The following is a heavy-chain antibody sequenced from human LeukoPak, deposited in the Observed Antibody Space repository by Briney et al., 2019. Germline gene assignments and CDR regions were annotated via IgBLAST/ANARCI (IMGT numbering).Heavy chain of an antibody. CDR1: GFTFSSYA. CDR3: ARGRGTAAMYYYYYGMDV. V-gene: IGHV3-30-3*01. CDR2: ISYDGSNK. J-gene: IGHJ6*02. D-gene: IGHD2-2*01. Sequence: GGSLRLSCAASGFTFSSYAMHWVRQAPGKGLEWVAVISYDGSNKYYADSVRGRFTISRDNSKNTLYLQMNSLRAEDTAVYYCARGRGTAAMYYYYYGMDVWGQGTTVTVSS.